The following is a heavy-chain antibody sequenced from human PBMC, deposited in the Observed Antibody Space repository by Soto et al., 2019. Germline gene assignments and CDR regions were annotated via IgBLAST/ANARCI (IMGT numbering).Heavy chain of an antibody. CDR1: GGSFTSNNW. D-gene: IGHD1-7*01. Sequence: SETLSLTCAVSGGSFTSNNWWTWVRQPPGQGLEWIGEIYRTGGPNYNPSLKSRVTISLDKSENQFSLKVTSLTAADTAVYYCASRDPGTSVDYWGQGTLVTVSS. CDR3: ASRDPGTSVDY. V-gene: IGHV4-4*02. J-gene: IGHJ4*02. CDR2: IYRTGGP.